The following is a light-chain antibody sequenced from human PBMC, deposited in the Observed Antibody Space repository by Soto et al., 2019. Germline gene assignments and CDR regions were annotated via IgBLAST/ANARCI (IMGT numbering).Light chain of an antibody. V-gene: IGLV2-14*01. CDR3: SSYTSSNTLV. Sequence: QSVLTQPASVSGSPGQSITISCTGTSSDVGAYNYVSWYQQHPGKAPKLMIFEVSDRPSGVSNRFSGSKSGNTASLTISGLQAEDDADYYRSSYTSSNTLVFGGGTKVTVL. CDR1: SSDVGAYNY. CDR2: EVS. J-gene: IGLJ2*01.